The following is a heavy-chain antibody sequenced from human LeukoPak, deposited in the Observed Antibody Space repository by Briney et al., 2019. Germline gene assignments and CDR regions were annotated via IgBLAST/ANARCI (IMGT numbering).Heavy chain of an antibody. CDR1: GGTFSSYA. CDR3: ARGGDIVPQGAFDI. V-gene: IGHV1-69*13. J-gene: IGHJ3*02. Sequence: SAKVSCKASGGTFSSYAISWVRQAPGQGLEWMGGIIPIFGTANYAQKFQGRVTITADESTSTAYMELSSLRSEDTAVYYCARGGDIVPQGAFDIWGQGTMVTVSS. D-gene: IGHD2-8*01. CDR2: IIPIFGTA.